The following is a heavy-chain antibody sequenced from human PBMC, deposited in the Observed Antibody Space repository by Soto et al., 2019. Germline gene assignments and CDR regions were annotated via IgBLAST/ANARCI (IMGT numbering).Heavy chain of an antibody. CDR2: ISYDGSNK. CDR1: GFIFSRYA. CDR3: AKDLGCSSTSCYTNYYYYGMGV. J-gene: IGHJ6*02. Sequence: GGSLRLSCAVSGFIFSRYAIHWVRQAPGKGLEWVAVISYDGSNKYYADSVKGRFTISRDNSKNTLYLQMNSLRAEDTAVYYCAKDLGCSSTSCYTNYYYYGMGVWGQGTTVTVSS. D-gene: IGHD2-2*02. V-gene: IGHV3-30*04.